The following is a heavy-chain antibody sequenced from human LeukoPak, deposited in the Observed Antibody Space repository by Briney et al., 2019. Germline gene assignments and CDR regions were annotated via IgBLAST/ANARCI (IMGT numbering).Heavy chain of an antibody. V-gene: IGHV4-30-4*08. CDR2: IYYSGST. CDR1: GGSISSGDYY. CDR3: ARAGQWLGDYYYYMDV. Sequence: PSQTLSLTCTVSGGSISSGDYYWSWIRQPPGKGLEWIGYIYYSGSTYYNPSLKSRVTISVDTSKNQFSLKLSSVTAADTAVYYCARAGQWLGDYYYYMDVWGKGTTVTVSS. J-gene: IGHJ6*03. D-gene: IGHD6-19*01.